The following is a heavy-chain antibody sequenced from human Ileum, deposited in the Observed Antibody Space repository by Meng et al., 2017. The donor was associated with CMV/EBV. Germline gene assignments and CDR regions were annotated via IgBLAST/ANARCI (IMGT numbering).Heavy chain of an antibody. D-gene: IGHD6-19*01. Sequence: QAQVVQAGAWVEKPGASGKVSCKASGYTFTAFYIHWVRQTPVQGLEWMGWIHPNTGDTKYAQKFWGRFTMTRATSINTAYMELNSLTSDDTAVYYCVRNLIRGWGYDMWGQGTLVTVSS. CDR2: IHPNTGDT. V-gene: IGHV1-2*02. J-gene: IGHJ4*02. CDR3: VRNLIRGWGYDM. CDR1: GYTFTAFY.